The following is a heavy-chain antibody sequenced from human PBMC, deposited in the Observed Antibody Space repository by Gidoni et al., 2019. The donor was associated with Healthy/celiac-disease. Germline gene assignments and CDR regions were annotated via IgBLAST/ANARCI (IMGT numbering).Heavy chain of an antibody. J-gene: IGHJ4*02. CDR1: GGSISSSNW. V-gene: IGHV4-4*02. D-gene: IGHD2-2*01. CDR3: ARFRFSIGYCSSTSCYASDY. Sequence: QVQLQESGPGLVKPSGTLSLTCAVSGGSISSSNWWSWVRQPPGKGLEWIGEIYHSGSTNYNPSLKSRVTISVDKSKNQFSLKLSSVTAADTAVYYCARFRFSIGYCSSTSCYASDYWGQGTLVTVSS. CDR2: IYHSGST.